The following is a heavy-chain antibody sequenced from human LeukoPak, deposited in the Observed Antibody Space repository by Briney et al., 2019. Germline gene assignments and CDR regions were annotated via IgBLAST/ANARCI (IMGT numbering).Heavy chain of an antibody. CDR2: INPNSGGT. CDR1: GYTFTGYY. V-gene: IGHV1-2*02. J-gene: IGHJ6*03. CDR3: AKYSGSHYYYYMDV. Sequence: ASVKVSCKASGYTFTGYYMHWVRQAPGQGLEWMGWINPNSGGTNYAQKFQGRVTMTRDTSITTAYMELTRLRSDDTAVYYCAKYSGSHYYYYMDVWGKGTTVTISS. D-gene: IGHD1-26*01.